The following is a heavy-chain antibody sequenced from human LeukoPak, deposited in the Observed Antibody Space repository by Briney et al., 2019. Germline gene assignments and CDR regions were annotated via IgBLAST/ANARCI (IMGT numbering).Heavy chain of an antibody. Sequence: SVKVSCKASGGTFSSYAISWVRQAPGQGLEWMGRIIPILGIANYAQKFQGRVTITADKSTSTAYMELSSLRSEDTAVYYCASEGRIVGATTGFDYWGQGTLVTVSS. V-gene: IGHV1-69*04. CDR3: ASEGRIVGATTGFDY. CDR2: IIPILGIA. J-gene: IGHJ4*02. D-gene: IGHD1-26*01. CDR1: GGTFSSYA.